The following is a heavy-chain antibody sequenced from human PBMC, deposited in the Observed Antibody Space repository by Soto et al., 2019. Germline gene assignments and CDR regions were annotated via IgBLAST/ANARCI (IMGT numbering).Heavy chain of an antibody. CDR3: ATGRLYSTSASGPGYDGMDD. Sequence: QVQLVQSGAEVTKPGASVKISCKASGYTFTNYYMHWVRQAPGQGPEWMGMISPSDGGTSNAQKFQGRPTKIQDTPTITSDKKLSRPKSEQRSVYYGATGRLYSTSASGPGYDGMDDWGRGTTVTVSS. J-gene: IGHJ6*02. V-gene: IGHV1-46*01. CDR2: ISPSDGGT. D-gene: IGHD6-13*01. CDR1: GYTFTNYY.